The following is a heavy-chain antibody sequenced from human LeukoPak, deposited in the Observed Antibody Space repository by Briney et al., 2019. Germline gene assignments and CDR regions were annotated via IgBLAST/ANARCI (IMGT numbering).Heavy chain of an antibody. V-gene: IGHV3-48*04. Sequence: GGSLRLSCEASGFTFSSYAMNWVRQAPGKGLEWVSHISSGSATTFYADSVKGRFTISRDNTKNSLYLQMNSLRAEDTAVYYCARDSGDWNYGYYYMDVWGKGTTVTVSS. CDR1: GFTFSSYA. CDR3: ARDSGDWNYGYYYMDV. J-gene: IGHJ6*03. D-gene: IGHD2-21*02. CDR2: ISSGSATT.